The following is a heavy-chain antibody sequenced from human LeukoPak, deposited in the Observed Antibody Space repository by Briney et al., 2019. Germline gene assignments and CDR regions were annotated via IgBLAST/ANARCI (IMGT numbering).Heavy chain of an antibody. CDR2: IKQDGSEK. D-gene: IGHD1-26*01. V-gene: IGHV3-7*01. J-gene: IGHJ4*02. CDR1: GFTFSRYW. CDR3: ARSATHSGSPFGYFDY. Sequence: GGSLRLSCAASGFTFSRYWMSWVRQAPGKGLEWVANIKQDGSEKYYVDSVKGRFTISRDNAKNSLYLQMNSLRAEDTAVYYCARSATHSGSPFGYFDYWGQGTLATVSS.